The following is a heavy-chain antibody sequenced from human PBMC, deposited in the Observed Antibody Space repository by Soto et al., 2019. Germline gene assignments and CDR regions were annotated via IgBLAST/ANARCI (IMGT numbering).Heavy chain of an antibody. D-gene: IGHD1-20*01. CDR1: GGSISSYY. J-gene: IGHJ4*02. CDR2: IYYSGST. Sequence: SETLSLTCTVSGGSISSYYWSWIRQPPGKGLEWIGYIYYSGSTNYNPSLKSRVTISVDTSKNQFSLKLSSVTAADTAVYYCARSLLTRITGTMAYYFDYWGQGTLVTVSS. V-gene: IGHV4-59*01. CDR3: ARSLLTRITGTMAYYFDY.